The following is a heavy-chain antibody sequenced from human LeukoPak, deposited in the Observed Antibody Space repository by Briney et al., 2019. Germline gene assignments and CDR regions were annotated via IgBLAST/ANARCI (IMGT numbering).Heavy chain of an antibody. CDR1: GGSTSSHY. D-gene: IGHD1-1*01. V-gene: IGHV4-59*11. Sequence: PSETLSLTCTVSGGSTSSHYWSWIRQPPGKGLEWIGYIYYSGSTNYNPSLKSRVTISVDTSKNQFSLKLSSVTAADTAVYYCARDGNWNGDYYYYYMDVWGKGTTVTVSS. CDR3: ARDGNWNGDYYYYYMDV. CDR2: IYYSGST. J-gene: IGHJ6*03.